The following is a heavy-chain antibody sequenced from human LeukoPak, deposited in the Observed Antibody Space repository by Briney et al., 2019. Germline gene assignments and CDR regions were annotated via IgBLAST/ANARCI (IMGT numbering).Heavy chain of an antibody. J-gene: IGHJ4*02. CDR3: AREAVVRGNYFDY. CDR1: GFTFSDHY. Sequence: GGSLRLSCGASGFTFSDHYMSWIRQAPGKGREWVSYISSSGSTIYYADSMKGRFTISRDNAKNSLYLQMNSLRVEDTAVYYCAREAVVRGNYFDYWGQGTPVTVSS. V-gene: IGHV3-11*04. D-gene: IGHD2-2*01. CDR2: ISSSGSTI.